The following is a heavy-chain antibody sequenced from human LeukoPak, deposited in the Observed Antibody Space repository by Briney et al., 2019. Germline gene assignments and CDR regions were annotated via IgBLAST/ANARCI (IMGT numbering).Heavy chain of an antibody. Sequence: GGSLRLSCAASGFTFSSYAMHWVRQAPGKGLEWVAVISYDGSNKYYADSVKGRFTISRDNSKNTLYLQMNSLRAEDTAVYYCARDPLSLVIGGAFDIWGQGTMVTVSS. J-gene: IGHJ3*02. D-gene: IGHD3-16*02. CDR2: ISYDGSNK. V-gene: IGHV3-30-3*01. CDR1: GFTFSSYA. CDR3: ARDPLSLVIGGAFDI.